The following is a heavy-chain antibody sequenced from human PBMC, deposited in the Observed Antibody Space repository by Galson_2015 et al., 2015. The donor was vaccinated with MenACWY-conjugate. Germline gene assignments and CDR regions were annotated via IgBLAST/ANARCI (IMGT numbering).Heavy chain of an antibody. D-gene: IGHD3-22*01. CDR2: IYPADSDT. CDR1: GYSFDTYW. Sequence: QSGAEVKKPGESLRISCKGSGYSFDTYWIGWVRQMPGEGLEWMGIIYPADSDTTYSPSFQGHVTISADKSISTAYLQWSSLKASDTAMYYCARREYDSRAYDKYFDYWGQGTLVTVSS. V-gene: IGHV5-51*01. CDR3: ARREYDSRAYDKYFDY. J-gene: IGHJ4*02.